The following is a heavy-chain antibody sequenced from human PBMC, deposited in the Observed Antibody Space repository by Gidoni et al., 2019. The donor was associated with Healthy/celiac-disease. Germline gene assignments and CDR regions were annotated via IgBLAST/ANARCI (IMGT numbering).Heavy chain of an antibody. CDR3: ARDRRIAVAGFYYFDY. V-gene: IGHV3-7*01. CDR2: LKQDGSEK. J-gene: IGHJ4*02. CDR1: GFTFSDYW. Sequence: EVQLVESGGDLVHPGGSLRLSCAASGFTFSDYWMTWVRQAPGKGLEWVAILKQDGSEKYYVDSVKGRFTISRDNAKNSLYLQMNSLRAEDTAVYYCARDRRIAVAGFYYFDYWGQGTLVTVSS. D-gene: IGHD6-19*01.